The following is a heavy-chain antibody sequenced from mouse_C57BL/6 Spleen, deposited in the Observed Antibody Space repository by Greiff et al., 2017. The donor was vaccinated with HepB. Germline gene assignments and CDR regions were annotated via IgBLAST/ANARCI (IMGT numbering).Heavy chain of an antibody. D-gene: IGHD1-1*01. CDR2: INPNNGGT. V-gene: IGHV1-18*01. J-gene: IGHJ3*01. Sequence: EVQLQQSGPELVKPGASVKIPCKASGYTFTDYNMDWVKQSHGKSLEWIGDINPNNGGTIYNQKFKGKATLTVDKSSSTAYMELRSLTSEDTAVYYCARVSSQAWFAYWGQGTLVTVSA. CDR3: ARVSSQAWFAY. CDR1: GYTFTDYN.